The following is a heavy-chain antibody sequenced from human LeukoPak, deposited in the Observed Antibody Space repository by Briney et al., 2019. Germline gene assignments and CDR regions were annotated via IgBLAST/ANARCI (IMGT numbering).Heavy chain of an antibody. Sequence: ETLSLTCTVSDGSISSFYWSWIRRPPGKGLEWVANIKQDGSEKYYVDSVKGRFTISRDNAKNSLYLQMNSLRAEDTAVYYCARDRGHYDFWSGYEEYYFDYWGQGTLVTVSS. D-gene: IGHD3-3*01. CDR2: IKQDGSEK. J-gene: IGHJ4*02. CDR3: ARDRGHYDFWSGYEEYYFDY. CDR1: DGSISSFY. V-gene: IGHV3-7*01.